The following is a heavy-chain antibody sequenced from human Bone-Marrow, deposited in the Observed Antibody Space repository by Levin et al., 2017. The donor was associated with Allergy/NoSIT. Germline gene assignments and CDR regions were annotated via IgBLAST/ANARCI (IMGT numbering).Heavy chain of an antibody. CDR1: GYSFTSYW. CDR2: IDPSDSYT. CDR3: ARGGFGELFVEDY. J-gene: IGHJ4*02. Sequence: GESLKISCKGSGYSFTSYWISWVRQMPGKGLEWMGRIDPSDSYTNYSPSFQGHVTISADKSISTAYLQWSSLKASDTAMYYCARGGFGELFVEDYWGQGTLVTVSS. D-gene: IGHD3-10*01. V-gene: IGHV5-10-1*01.